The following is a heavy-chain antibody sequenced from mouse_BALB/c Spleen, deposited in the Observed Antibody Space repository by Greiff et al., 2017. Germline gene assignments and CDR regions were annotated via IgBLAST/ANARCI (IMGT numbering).Heavy chain of an antibody. CDR1: GFSLTGYG. J-gene: IGHJ1*01. CDR3: ARGDGSSFYWYFDV. CDR2: IWGDGST. D-gene: IGHD1-1*01. V-gene: IGHV2-6-7*01. Sequence: VQLQQSGPGLVAPSQSLSITCTVSGFSLTGYGVNWVRQPPGKGLEWLGMIWGDGSTDYNSALKSRLSISKDNSKSQVFLKMNSLQTDDTARYYCARGDGSSFYWYFDVWGAGTTVTVSA.